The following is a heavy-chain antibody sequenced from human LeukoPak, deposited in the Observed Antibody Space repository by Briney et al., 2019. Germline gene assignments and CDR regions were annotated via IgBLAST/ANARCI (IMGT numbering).Heavy chain of an antibody. CDR2: IYSSGST. Sequence: PSETLSLTCTVSGGSIISGAYSWGWIRQPPGKGLEYIGNIYSSGSTYYNPSLKSRVTISVDTSKNQFSVRLSSVTAADTAVYYCARAFSSGYLGYYFDYWGQGTLVTVSS. CDR3: ARAFSSGYLGYYFDY. V-gene: IGHV4-39*01. J-gene: IGHJ4*02. CDR1: GGSIISGAYS. D-gene: IGHD3-22*01.